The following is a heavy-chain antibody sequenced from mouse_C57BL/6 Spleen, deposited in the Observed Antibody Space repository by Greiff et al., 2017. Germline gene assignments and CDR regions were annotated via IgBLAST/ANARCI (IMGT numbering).Heavy chain of an antibody. V-gene: IGHV5-17*01. CDR2: ISSGSSTI. CDR3: ARGLID. D-gene: IGHD2-4*01. J-gene: IGHJ2*01. Sequence: EVHLVESGGGLVKPGGSLKLSCAASGFTFSDYGMHWVRQAPEKGLEWVAYISSGSSTIYYADTVKGRFTISRDNAKNTLFLQMTSLRSEDTAMYYCARGLIDWGQGTTLTVSS. CDR1: GFTFSDYG.